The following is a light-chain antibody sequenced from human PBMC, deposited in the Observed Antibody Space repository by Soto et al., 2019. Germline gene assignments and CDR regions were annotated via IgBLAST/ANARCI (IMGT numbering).Light chain of an antibody. CDR2: GAS. J-gene: IGKJ3*01. V-gene: IGKV3-11*01. Sequence: EIVLTQSPATLSLSPGERATLSCRASQSVSTYLAWYQQKPGQAPRLLIYGASNRATGIPARFSGSGSGTEFTLTIRSLEPEDFAVYYCQQSNNWLFLFGPGTKVDIK. CDR3: QQSNNWLFL. CDR1: QSVSTY.